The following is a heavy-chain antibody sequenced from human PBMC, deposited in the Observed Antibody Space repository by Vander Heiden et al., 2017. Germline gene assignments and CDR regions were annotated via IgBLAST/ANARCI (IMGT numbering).Heavy chain of an antibody. Sequence: QVTLKESGPVLVKPTETLTLTCTVSGFSLTSSRMGVSWIRQPPGKALEWLAHIFANDEKSYSTSLKSRLTISRDTSRSQVVLTMTNMDPVDTATYYCARDVGTWPYYFDYWGQGTLVTVSS. J-gene: IGHJ4*02. V-gene: IGHV2-26*01. CDR2: IFANDEK. D-gene: IGHD1-26*01. CDR1: GFSLTSSRMG. CDR3: ARDVGTWPYYFDY.